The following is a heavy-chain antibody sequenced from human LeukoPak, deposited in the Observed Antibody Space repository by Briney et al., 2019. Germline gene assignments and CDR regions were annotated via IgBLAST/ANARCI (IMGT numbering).Heavy chain of an antibody. V-gene: IGHV3-48*02. CDR3: ARSVGHFDY. CDR1: GFTFSDYS. J-gene: IGHJ4*02. CDR2: NTGSSSTI. D-gene: IGHD1-26*01. Sequence: GGSLRLSCVDSGFTFSDYSMNWVRQAPGKGLEWVSYNTGSSSTIYYADSVKGRFTISRDNVKKSLYLQLNSLRDEDTAVYYCARSVGHFDYWGQGTLVTVSS.